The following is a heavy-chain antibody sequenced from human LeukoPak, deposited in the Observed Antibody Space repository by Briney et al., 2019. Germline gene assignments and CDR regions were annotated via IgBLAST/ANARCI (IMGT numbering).Heavy chain of an antibody. CDR1: GFTFSTNA. Sequence: PGGSLRLSCLTSGFTFSTNAMNWVRQAPGKGLEWVSSISSSSSYIYYADSVKGRFTISRDNAKNSLYLQMNSLRAEDTAVYYCARVGSSSGYWGQGTLVTVSS. V-gene: IGHV3-21*01. CDR3: ARVGSSSGY. J-gene: IGHJ4*02. D-gene: IGHD6-6*01. CDR2: ISSSSSYI.